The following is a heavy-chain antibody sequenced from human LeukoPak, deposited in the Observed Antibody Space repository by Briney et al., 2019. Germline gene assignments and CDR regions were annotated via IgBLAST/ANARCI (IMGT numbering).Heavy chain of an antibody. V-gene: IGHV3-23*01. D-gene: IGHD6-13*01. CDR1: GFIFSTYA. Sequence: GGSLRLSCATSGFIFSTYALSWVRQAPGKGLEWASSISSSGGSTYHADSVKVRITISRYSSKATLDLQMNSLRAEDTAIYYCARVIRAAPGKGYFDYWGQGTLVTVS. CDR2: ISSSGGST. J-gene: IGHJ4*02. CDR3: ARVIRAAPGKGYFDY.